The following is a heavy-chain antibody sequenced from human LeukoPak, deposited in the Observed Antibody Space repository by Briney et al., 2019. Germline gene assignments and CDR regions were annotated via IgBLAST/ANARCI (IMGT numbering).Heavy chain of an antibody. CDR3: ASRQLVDAFDI. J-gene: IGHJ3*02. CDR2: IIPIFGTA. V-gene: IGHV1-69*06. D-gene: IGHD1-1*01. CDR1: GYTFTSYA. Sequence: ASVKVSCKASGYTFTSYAISWVRQAPGQGLEWMGGIIPIFGTANYAQKFQGRVTITADKSTSTAYMELSSLRSEDTAVYYCASRQLVDAFDIWGQGTMVTVSS.